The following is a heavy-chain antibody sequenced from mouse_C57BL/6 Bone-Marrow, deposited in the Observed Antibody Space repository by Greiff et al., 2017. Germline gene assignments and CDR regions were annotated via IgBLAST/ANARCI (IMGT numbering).Heavy chain of an antibody. CDR2: IYPGSGST. D-gene: IGHD1-1*01. CDR3: ARFGYYGHFDY. CDR1: GYTFTSYW. V-gene: IGHV1-55*01. Sequence: QVQLQQPGAELVKPGASVKMSCKASGYTFTSYWITWVKQRPGQGLEWIGDIYPGSGSTNYNEKFKSKATLTLDTSSSTAYMQLSSLTSEDSAVYYCARFGYYGHFDYWGQGTTLTVSS. J-gene: IGHJ2*01.